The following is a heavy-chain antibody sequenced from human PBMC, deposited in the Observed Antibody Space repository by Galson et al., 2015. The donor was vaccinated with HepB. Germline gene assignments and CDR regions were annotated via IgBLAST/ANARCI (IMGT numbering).Heavy chain of an antibody. CDR1: GFTFSTYS. Sequence: SLRLSCAAYGFTFSTYSITWVRQAPGMGLEWVSSINTVSSHLYYADSVRGRFTISRVHAKNSLSLQMNSLRVEDTAVYYCVRARREVLRFFDSDHWGQGTLVTVSS. D-gene: IGHD3-3*01. J-gene: IGHJ4*02. V-gene: IGHV3-21*01. CDR3: VRARREVLRFFDSDH. CDR2: INTVSSHL.